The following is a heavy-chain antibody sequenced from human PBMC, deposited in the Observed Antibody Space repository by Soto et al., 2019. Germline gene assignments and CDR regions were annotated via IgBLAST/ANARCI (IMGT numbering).Heavy chain of an antibody. Sequence: PSETLSLTCTVSGGSVSSGSYYWTWIRQPPGKGLEWIGYISYSGSTYYNPALKSRVTISEDTSKNQFSLKLSFVIAADTAVYYCARDLVPEAGGNYYYYGLDVWGQGTPVTVSS. D-gene: IGHD2-2*01. CDR3: ARDLVPEAGGNYYYYGLDV. J-gene: IGHJ6*02. V-gene: IGHV4-61*01. CDR2: ISYSGST. CDR1: GGSVSSGSYY.